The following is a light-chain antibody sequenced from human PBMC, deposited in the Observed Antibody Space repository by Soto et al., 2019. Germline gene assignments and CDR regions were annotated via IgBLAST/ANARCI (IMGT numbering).Light chain of an antibody. V-gene: IGKV1-39*01. CDR1: QTISSW. CDR3: QQSYSYPLT. CDR2: DAS. J-gene: IGKJ4*02. Sequence: DIQMTQSPSSLSGSVGDRVTITCRASQTISSWLTWYQQKPGKAPKILIYDASTLKSGVPSRFSGIGSGTEFTLTISSPQPEDFETYYCQQSYSYPLTFGGGTKVDIK.